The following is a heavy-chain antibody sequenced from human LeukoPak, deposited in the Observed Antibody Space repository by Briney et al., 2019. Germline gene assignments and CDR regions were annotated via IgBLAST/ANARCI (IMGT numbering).Heavy chain of an antibody. CDR1: GFTFRYYS. CDR3: ARDGQWLANYYYYYMDV. D-gene: IGHD6-19*01. CDR2: ISTKSDYI. J-gene: IGHJ6*03. Sequence: MPWGSLRLSCAGSGFTFRYYSMTWVRQAPGKGLEWVSSISTKSDYIHYADSVKGRFTISRDNANNSVYLQMNSLRAEDTAVYYCARDGQWLANYYYYYMDVWGKGTTVTVSS. V-gene: IGHV3-21*01.